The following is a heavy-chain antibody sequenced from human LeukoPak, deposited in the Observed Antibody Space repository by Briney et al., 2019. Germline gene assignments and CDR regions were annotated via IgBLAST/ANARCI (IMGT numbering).Heavy chain of an antibody. CDR2: ISSSGSTI. Sequence: GGSLRLSCAASGFIFSTYAMNWVRQAPGKGLDWVAYISSSGSTIYYADSVKGRFTISRDNAKNLLYLQMNSLRDEDTAVYYCARITGIEAAGDYWGQGTLVTVSS. CDR3: ARITGIEAAGDY. V-gene: IGHV3-48*02. D-gene: IGHD6-13*01. J-gene: IGHJ4*02. CDR1: GFIFSTYA.